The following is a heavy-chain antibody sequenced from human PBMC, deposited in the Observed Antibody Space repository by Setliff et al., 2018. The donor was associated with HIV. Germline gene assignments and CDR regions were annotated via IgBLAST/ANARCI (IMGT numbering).Heavy chain of an antibody. J-gene: IGHJ4*02. V-gene: IGHV3-74*01. Sequence: HPGGSPRLSCAASGFTFSNYWMHWVRQVPGKGLVWVSRIKSDGTTIDYAGSVKGRFTISRDNAKNTLYLQMNSLRVEDTAVYYCARDYDWDPFDYWGQGTLVTVSS. CDR3: ARDYDWDPFDY. CDR2: IKSDGTTI. D-gene: IGHD3-9*01. CDR1: GFTFSNYW.